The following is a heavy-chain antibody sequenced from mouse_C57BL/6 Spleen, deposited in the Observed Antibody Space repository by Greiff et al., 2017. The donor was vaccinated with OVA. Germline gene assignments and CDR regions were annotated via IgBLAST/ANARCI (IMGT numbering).Heavy chain of an antibody. J-gene: IGHJ2*01. V-gene: IGHV1-61*01. CDR3: ARDITTVVAPDY. CDR2: IYPSDSET. D-gene: IGHD1-1*01. CDR1: GYTFTSYW. Sequence: QVQLQQPGAELVRPGSSVKLSCKASGYTFTSYWMDWVKQRPGQGLEWIGNIYPSDSETHYNQKFKDKATLTVDKSSSTAYMQLSSLTSEDSAVYYCARDITTVVAPDYWGQGTTLTVSS.